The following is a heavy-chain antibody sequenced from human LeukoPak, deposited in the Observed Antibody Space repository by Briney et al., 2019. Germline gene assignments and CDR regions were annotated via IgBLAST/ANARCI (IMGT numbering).Heavy chain of an antibody. Sequence: GGSLRLSCAASGFTFSSYSMNWVRQAPGKGLGWVSSISSSGGSIYYADSVKGRFTVSRDNAKNSLYLQMNSLGAEDTAMYYCAPICSSGNCFQTRFDYWGQGTLVAVSS. CDR1: GFTFSSYS. D-gene: IGHD2-15*01. J-gene: IGHJ4*02. CDR3: APICSSGNCFQTRFDY. CDR2: ISSSGGSI. V-gene: IGHV3-21*01.